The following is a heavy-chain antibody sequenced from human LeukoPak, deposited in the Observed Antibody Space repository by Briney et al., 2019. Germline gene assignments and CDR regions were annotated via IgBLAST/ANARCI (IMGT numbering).Heavy chain of an antibody. V-gene: IGHV1-18*01. CDR1: GFTFISYG. Sequence: ASVKVSCKASGFTFISYGFSWVRQAPGQGLEWVGWIGGYDGDRHYGENFQGRVTITTDTSTSTVYMEMRSLRSDDTAVYYCARDLWSVYDTGGYYRDFDYWGQGTLVTVSS. CDR2: IGGYDGDR. CDR3: ARDLWSVYDTGGYYRDFDY. J-gene: IGHJ4*02. D-gene: IGHD3-22*01.